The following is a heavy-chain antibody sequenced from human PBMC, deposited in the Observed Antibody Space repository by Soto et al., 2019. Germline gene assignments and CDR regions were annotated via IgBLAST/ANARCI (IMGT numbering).Heavy chain of an antibody. D-gene: IGHD2-15*01. V-gene: IGHV3-66*01. CDR3: ARVPYCSGGSCYSWFDP. CDR2: INAAGTT. CDR1: GFTAGLNF. J-gene: IGHJ5*02. Sequence: GGSLRLSCAASGFTAGLNFMTWVSQAPGKGLEWVSVINAAGTTHYAESVKGRFTISRDNAKNTLYLQMNSLRADDTAVYYCARVPYCSGGSCYSWFDPWGQGSLVTVSS.